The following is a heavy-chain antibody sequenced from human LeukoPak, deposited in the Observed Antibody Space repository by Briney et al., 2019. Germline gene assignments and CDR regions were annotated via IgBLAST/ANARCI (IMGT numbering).Heavy chain of an antibody. CDR2: IYYTGST. J-gene: IGHJ2*01. V-gene: IGHV4-59*08. Sequence: PSETLSLTCTVSGGSIVSYYWSWIRQPPGKGLEWIGYIYYTGSTNYNPSLKRRVTISVDTSKNQFSLKMSSVTAADMAVYYCARYLAAGYFDLWGRGTLVTVSS. D-gene: IGHD6-25*01. CDR3: ARYLAAGYFDL. CDR1: GGSIVSYY.